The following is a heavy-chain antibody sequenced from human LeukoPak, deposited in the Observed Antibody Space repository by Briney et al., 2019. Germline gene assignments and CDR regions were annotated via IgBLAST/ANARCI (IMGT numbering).Heavy chain of an antibody. V-gene: IGHV3-11*04. CDR2: FSNSSSTI. D-gene: IGHD1-7*01. Sequence: PGGSLRLSCAVSGFIFSEYYMRWLRQAPGKGLEWVSFFSNSSSTISYADSVMPRFTISRHNARNSLFLQMNSLRVEDTAVYYCARVTRRNYGPWAFDYWGQGTLATVSS. CDR3: ARVTRRNYGPWAFDY. CDR1: GFIFSEYY. J-gene: IGHJ4*02.